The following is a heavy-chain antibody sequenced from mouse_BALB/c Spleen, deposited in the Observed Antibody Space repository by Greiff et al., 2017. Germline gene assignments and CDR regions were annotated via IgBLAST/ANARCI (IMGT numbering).Heavy chain of an antibody. CDR2: IYPGNVNT. D-gene: IGHD1-1*02. V-gene: IGHV1S56*01. CDR3: ALYGLFAY. Sequence: QVQLKESGPELVKPGASVRISCKASGYTFTSYYIHWVKQRPGQGLEWIGWIYPGNVNTKYNEKFKGKATLTADKSSSTAYMQLSSLTSEDSAVYFCALYGLFAYWGQGTLVTVSA. CDR1: GYTFTSYY. J-gene: IGHJ3*01.